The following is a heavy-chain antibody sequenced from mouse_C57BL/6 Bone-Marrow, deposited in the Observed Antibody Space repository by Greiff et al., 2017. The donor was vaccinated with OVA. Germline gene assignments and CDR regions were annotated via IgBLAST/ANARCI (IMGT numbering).Heavy chain of an antibody. D-gene: IGHD2-4*01. CDR1: GFTFSDFY. CDR2: SRNKANDYTT. V-gene: IGHV7-1*01. CDR3: ARDAGDYRFAY. J-gene: IGHJ3*01. Sequence: EVQLVESGGGLVQSGRSLRLSCATSGFTFSDFYMEWVRQAPGKGLEWIAASRNKANDYTTEYSASVKGRFIVSRDTSQSILYLQMNALRAEDTAIYYCARDAGDYRFAYWGQGTLVTVSA.